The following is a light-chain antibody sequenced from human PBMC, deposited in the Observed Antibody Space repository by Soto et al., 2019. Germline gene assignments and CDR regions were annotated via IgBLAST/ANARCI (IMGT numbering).Light chain of an antibody. J-gene: IGLJ2*01. Sequence: QSVLTQPASVSGSPGQSITISFTGTSSEVGGYNYVSWYQQHPGKAPKLMIYDVSNRPSGVSNRFSGSKSGNTASLTISGLQAEDEADYYCRSYTSSSTPVVFGGGTKLTVL. CDR3: RSYTSSSTPVV. CDR2: DVS. CDR1: SSEVGGYNY. V-gene: IGLV2-14*01.